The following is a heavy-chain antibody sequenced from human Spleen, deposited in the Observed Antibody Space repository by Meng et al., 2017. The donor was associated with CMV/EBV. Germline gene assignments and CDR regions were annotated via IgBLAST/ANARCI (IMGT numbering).Heavy chain of an antibody. Sequence: SGYSFGTYGVSWVRQAPGQGLEWMGWTDTFNTNTKYAQKFQGRVTMTTDASTSTAFMELRSLTSDDTAVYFCARYCVKERRCAFDVWGQGTMVTVSS. CDR3: ARYCVKERRCAFDV. V-gene: IGHV1-18*01. J-gene: IGHJ3*01. D-gene: IGHD2-8*02. CDR1: GYSFGTYG. CDR2: TDTFNTNT.